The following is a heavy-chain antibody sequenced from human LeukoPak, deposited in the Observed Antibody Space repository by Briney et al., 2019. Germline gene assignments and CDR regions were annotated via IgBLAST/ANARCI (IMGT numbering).Heavy chain of an antibody. Sequence: PGGSLRLSCAASGFTFSTYAMHWVRQAPDKGLEWVAIISYDGNKRYYADSVKGRFTISRDNSKNTLYLQMSSLRADDTAVYYCATPPSNYDFWSGFLSWGQGTLVTVSS. CDR1: GFTFSTYA. D-gene: IGHD3-3*01. CDR2: ISYDGNKR. V-gene: IGHV3-30*04. J-gene: IGHJ5*02. CDR3: ATPPSNYDFWSGFLS.